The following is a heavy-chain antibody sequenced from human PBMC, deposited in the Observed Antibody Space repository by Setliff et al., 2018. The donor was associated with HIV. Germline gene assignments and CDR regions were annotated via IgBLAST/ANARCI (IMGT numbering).Heavy chain of an antibody. D-gene: IGHD3-10*01. Sequence: PGGSLRLSCAASGFTFSNAWMNWVRQAPGKGLEWVGRIKSKTDGGTTDYAAPVKGRFTISRDDSKNTLYLQMNSLKTEDTAVYYCTRDGVIKYYYYYYYMDVWGKGATVTVSS. CDR1: GFTFSNAW. V-gene: IGHV3-15*07. J-gene: IGHJ6*03. CDR2: IKSKTDGGTT. CDR3: TRDGVIKYYYYYYYMDV.